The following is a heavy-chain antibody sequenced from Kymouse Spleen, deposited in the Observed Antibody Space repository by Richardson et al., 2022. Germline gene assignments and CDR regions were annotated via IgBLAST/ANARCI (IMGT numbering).Heavy chain of an antibody. V-gene: IGHV3-9*01. CDR2: ISWNSGSI. Sequence: EVQLVESGGGLVQPGRSLRLSCAASGFTFDDYAMHWVRQAPGKGLEWVSGISWNSGSIGYADSVKGRFTISRDNAKNSLYLQMNSLRAEDTALYYCAKEYGSGSHYYYYGMDVWGQGTTVTVSS. J-gene: IGHJ6*02. D-gene: IGHD3-10*01. CDR1: GFTFDDYA. CDR3: AKEYGSGSHYYYYGMDV.